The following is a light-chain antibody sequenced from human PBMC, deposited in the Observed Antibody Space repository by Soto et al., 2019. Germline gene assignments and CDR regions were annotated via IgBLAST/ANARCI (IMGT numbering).Light chain of an antibody. CDR1: QSLLHSNGYNY. V-gene: IGKV2-28*01. CDR2: LGS. Sequence: DIVMTQSPLSLPVTPGEPASISCRSSQSLLHSNGYNYLDWYLQKPGQSPQLLIYLGSNRASGVXDXXSGSGSVTDFTLKISKVEAEDVGVYYCMHALHTLFTFGPGTKVDIK. J-gene: IGKJ3*01. CDR3: MHALHTLFT.